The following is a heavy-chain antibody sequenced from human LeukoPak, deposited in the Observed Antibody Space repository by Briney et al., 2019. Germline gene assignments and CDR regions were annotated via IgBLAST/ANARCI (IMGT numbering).Heavy chain of an antibody. D-gene: IGHD5-24*01. CDR2: ISGSGGNT. V-gene: IGHV3-23*01. Sequence: GGSLRLSCAASGFTFSSYAMSWVRQAPGKGLEWVSAISGSGGNTYYADSVKGRFTISRDNSKNTLYLQMNSLRAEDTAVYYCAKSSEMATILTEFDYWGQGTLVTVSS. J-gene: IGHJ4*02. CDR1: GFTFSSYA. CDR3: AKSSEMATILTEFDY.